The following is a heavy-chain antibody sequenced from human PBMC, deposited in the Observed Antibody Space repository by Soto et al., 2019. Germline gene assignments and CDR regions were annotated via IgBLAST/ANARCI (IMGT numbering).Heavy chain of an antibody. CDR1: GGSVSSGSYY. J-gene: IGHJ6*02. D-gene: IGHD3-3*01. CDR3: ARDQRDYDFWSGYYHYYYGMDV. CDR2: IYYNGST. V-gene: IGHV4-61*01. Sequence: SETLSLTCTVSGGSVSSGSYYWSWIRQPPGKGLEWIGYIYYNGSTNYNPSLKSRVTISVDTSKNQFSLKLSSVTAADTAVYYCARDQRDYDFWSGYYHYYYGMDVWGQGTTVTVSS.